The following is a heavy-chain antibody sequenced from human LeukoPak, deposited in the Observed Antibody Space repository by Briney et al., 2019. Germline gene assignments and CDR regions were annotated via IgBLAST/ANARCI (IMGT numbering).Heavy chain of an antibody. J-gene: IGHJ4*02. V-gene: IGHV4-31*11. Sequence: SETLSLTCAVYGGSFSGYYWSWIRQHPGKGLEWIGYIYYSGSTYYNPSLKSRVTISVDTSKNQFSLKLSPVTAADTAVYYCARRATVTTHNYYFDYWGQGTLVTVSS. CDR1: GGSFSGYY. CDR3: ARRATVTTHNYYFDY. D-gene: IGHD4-11*01. CDR2: IYYSGST.